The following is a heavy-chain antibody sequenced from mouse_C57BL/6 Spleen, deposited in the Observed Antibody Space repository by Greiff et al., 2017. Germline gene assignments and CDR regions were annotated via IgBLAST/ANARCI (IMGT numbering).Heavy chain of an antibody. V-gene: IGHV1-26*01. CDR1: GYTFTDYY. CDR2: INPNNGGT. CDR3: APRARYAMDY. J-gene: IGHJ4*01. D-gene: IGHD3-3*01. Sequence: EVKLMESGPELVKPGASVKISCKASGYTFTDYYMNWVKQSHGKSLEWIGDINPNNGGTSYNQKFKGKATLTVDKSSSTAYMELRSLTSEDSAVYYCAPRARYAMDYWGQGTSVTVSS.